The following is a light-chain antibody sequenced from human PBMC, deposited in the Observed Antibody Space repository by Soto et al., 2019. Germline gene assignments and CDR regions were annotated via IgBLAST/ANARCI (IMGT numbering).Light chain of an antibody. CDR3: QHRSNWPWT. CDR1: QSVSAY. V-gene: IGKV3-11*01. CDR2: DAS. Sequence: EIVLTQSPVTLSLSPGERATLSCRASQSVSAYLAWFQQKAGQPPMLLIYDASDRASGVPPRFSGSGSGTDFTLTITGLEPEDSAVYYCQHRSNWPWTFGQGTKVEV. J-gene: IGKJ1*01.